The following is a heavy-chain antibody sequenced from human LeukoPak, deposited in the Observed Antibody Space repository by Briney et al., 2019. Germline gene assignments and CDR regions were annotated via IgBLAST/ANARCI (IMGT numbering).Heavy chain of an antibody. J-gene: IGHJ3*02. CDR1: GGSISSSSYY. CDR2: INYSGST. D-gene: IGHD5-24*01. CDR3: ARGRWWGNVMATRRHDAFDI. V-gene: IGHV4-39*07. Sequence: SETLSLTCTVSGGSISSSSYYWSWIRQPPGKGLEWIGEINYSGSTNYNPSLKSRVTISVDTSKNQFSLKLSSVTAADTAVYYCARGRWWGNVMATRRHDAFDIWGQGTMVTVSS.